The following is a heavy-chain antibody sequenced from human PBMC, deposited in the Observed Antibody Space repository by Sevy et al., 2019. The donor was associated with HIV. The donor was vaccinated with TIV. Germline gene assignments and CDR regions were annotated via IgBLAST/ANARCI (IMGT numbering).Heavy chain of an antibody. Sequence: LSLTCAASEFTFSSYAMSWVRQAPGKGLEWVSSVSGSGRYTYYADSVEGRFTISRDNSKNSLYVQMNSLRAEDTAVDFCAKGYCSGGSCPRDYYYYGMDVWGQGTTVTVSS. CDR2: VSGSGRYT. J-gene: IGHJ6*02. V-gene: IGHV3-23*01. CDR3: AKGYCSGGSCPRDYYYYGMDV. D-gene: IGHD2-15*01. CDR1: EFTFSSYA.